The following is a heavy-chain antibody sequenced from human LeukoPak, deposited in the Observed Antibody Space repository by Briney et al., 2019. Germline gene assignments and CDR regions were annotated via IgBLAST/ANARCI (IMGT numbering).Heavy chain of an antibody. CDR1: GDNLSNFA. CDR3: ARGREITTRPGGWFDP. D-gene: IGHD6-6*01. J-gene: IGHJ5*02. V-gene: IGHV1-69*13. Sequence: GASVKVSCQVSGDNLSNFAVSWVRQAPGQGLEWMGGVIPISGGATYAQTFRDRVTFTADESTNIAYMELRSLSSDDTAVYFCARGREITTRPGGWFDPWGQGTLVTVSS. CDR2: VIPISGGA.